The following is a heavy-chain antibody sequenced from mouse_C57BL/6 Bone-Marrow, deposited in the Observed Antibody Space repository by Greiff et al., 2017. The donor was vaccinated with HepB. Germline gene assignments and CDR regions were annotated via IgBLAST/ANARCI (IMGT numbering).Heavy chain of an antibody. CDR2: IYPRSGNT. CDR1: GYTFTSYG. Sequence: QVQLQQSGAELARPGASVKLSCKASGYTFTSYGISWVKQRTGQGLEWIGEIYPRSGNTYYNEKFKGKATLTADKSSSTEYMELRSLTSEDSAVYFCANYYGSSYGGFAYWGQGTLVTVSA. D-gene: IGHD1-1*01. J-gene: IGHJ3*01. CDR3: ANYYGSSYGGFAY. V-gene: IGHV1-81*01.